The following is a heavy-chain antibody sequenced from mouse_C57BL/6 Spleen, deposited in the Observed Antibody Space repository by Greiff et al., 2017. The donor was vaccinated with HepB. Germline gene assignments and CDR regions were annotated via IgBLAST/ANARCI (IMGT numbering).Heavy chain of an antibody. CDR1: GYAFSSSW. CDR3: AREEVIYYDYSAWFAY. J-gene: IGHJ3*01. D-gene: IGHD2-4*01. V-gene: IGHV1-82*01. CDR2: IYPGDGDT. Sequence: VQLQQSGPELVKPGASVKISCKASGYAFSSSWMNWVKQRPGKGLEWIGRIYPGDGDTNYNGKFKGKATLTADKSSSTAYMQLSSLTSEDSAVYFCAREEVIYYDYSAWFAYWGQGTLVTVSA.